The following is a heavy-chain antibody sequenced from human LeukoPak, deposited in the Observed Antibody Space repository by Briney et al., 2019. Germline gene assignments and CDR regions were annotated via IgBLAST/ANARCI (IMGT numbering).Heavy chain of an antibody. CDR1: GFTFSSYN. V-gene: IGHV3-21*01. CDR2: ISSSSSYI. D-gene: IGHD3-22*01. Sequence: PGGSLRLSCAASGFTFSSYNMTWVRQAPGKGLEWVSSISSSSSYIYYADSLKGRFTISRDNAKNSLYLQMNSLRAEDTAVYYCARDLYYDSRAYYFDYWGQGILVTVSS. CDR3: ARDLYYDSRAYYFDY. J-gene: IGHJ4*02.